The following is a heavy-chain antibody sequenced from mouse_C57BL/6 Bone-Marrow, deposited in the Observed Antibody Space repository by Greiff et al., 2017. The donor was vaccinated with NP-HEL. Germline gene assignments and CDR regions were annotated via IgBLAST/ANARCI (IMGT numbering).Heavy chain of an antibody. Sequence: QVQLKQPGAELVRPGTSVKLSCKASGYTFTSYWMHWVKQRHGQGLEWIGVIDPSDSYTNYNQKFKGKATLTVDTSSSTAYMQLISLTSEDSAVYYSARSWYYYGSSYWDFGVWGTWTTVTVSS. J-gene: IGHJ1*03. CDR1: GYTFTSYW. CDR2: IDPSDSYT. D-gene: IGHD1-1*01. CDR3: ARSWYYYGSSYWDFGV. V-gene: IGHV1-59*01.